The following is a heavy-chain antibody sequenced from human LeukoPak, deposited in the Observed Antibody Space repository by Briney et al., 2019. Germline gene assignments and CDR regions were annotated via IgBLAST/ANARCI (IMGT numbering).Heavy chain of an antibody. CDR1: GFNVSTNY. CDR3: ARGPNYYEQQ. Sequence: GGSLRLSCAASGFNVSTNYMSWVRQAPGKGLEWVSVIYSGGSTYYADSVKGRFTISRDNSKNTLNLQMNSLRAEDTAVYYCARGPNYYEQQWGQGTLVTVSS. J-gene: IGHJ1*01. CDR2: IYSGGST. D-gene: IGHD3-22*01. V-gene: IGHV3-53*01.